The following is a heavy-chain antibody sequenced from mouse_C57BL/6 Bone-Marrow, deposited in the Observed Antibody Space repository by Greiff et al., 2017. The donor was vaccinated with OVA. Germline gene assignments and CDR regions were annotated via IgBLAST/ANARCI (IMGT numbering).Heavy chain of an antibody. CDR1: GYTFTDYN. D-gene: IGHD3-3*01. V-gene: IGHV1-18*01. CDR3: ARKGPPGFAY. CDR2: INPNNGGT. J-gene: IGHJ3*01. Sequence: EVQLQQSGPELVKPGASVKIPCKASGYTFTDYNMDWVKQSHGKSLEWIGDINPNNGGTIYNQKFKGKATLTVDKSSSTAYMELRSLTSEDTAVYYCARKGPPGFAYWGQGTLVTVSA.